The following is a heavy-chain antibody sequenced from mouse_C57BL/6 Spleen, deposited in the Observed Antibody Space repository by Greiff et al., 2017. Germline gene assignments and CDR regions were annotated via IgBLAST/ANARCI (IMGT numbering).Heavy chain of an antibody. J-gene: IGHJ3*01. CDR2: FYPGSGSI. Sequence: VQLQQSGAELVKPGASVKLSCKASGYTFTEYTIHWVKQRSGQGLEWIGWFYPGSGSIKYNEKFKDKATLTADKSSSTAYMELSRLTSEDSAVYVCARHEDAPRDGYYLWFAYWGQGTLVTVSA. CDR3: ARHEDAPRDGYYLWFAY. D-gene: IGHD2-3*01. V-gene: IGHV1-62-2*01. CDR1: GYTFTEYT.